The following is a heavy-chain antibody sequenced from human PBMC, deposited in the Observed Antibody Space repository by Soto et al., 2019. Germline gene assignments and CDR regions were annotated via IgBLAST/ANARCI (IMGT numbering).Heavy chain of an antibody. CDR2: MSGSGGST. J-gene: IGHJ4*02. CDR1: GFTFSSYA. V-gene: IGHV3-23*01. CDR3: TKKKSSSSYDASDY. D-gene: IGHD2-2*01. Sequence: GGSLRLSCAASGFTFSSYAMSWVRQAPGKGLEWVSTMSGSGGSTYYADSVKGRFTISRDNSKNTLYLQMNSLRAEDTAIYYYTKKKSSSSYDASDYWGQGTLVTVSS.